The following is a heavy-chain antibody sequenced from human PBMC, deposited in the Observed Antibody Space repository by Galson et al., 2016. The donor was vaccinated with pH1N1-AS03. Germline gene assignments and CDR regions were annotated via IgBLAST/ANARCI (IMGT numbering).Heavy chain of an antibody. CDR1: GFTFSIYG. D-gene: IGHD3-22*01. V-gene: IGHV3-30*03. CDR3: ARDAPPPGDSDSSGIFDH. CDR2: ISYDGNNK. J-gene: IGHJ4*02. Sequence: SLRLSCAASGFTFSIYGIHWVRQAPGKGLEWVAVISYDGNNKYYADSVKGRFTISRDNSNNRLYLQMNSLRSEDTAVYYFARDAPPPGDSDSSGIFDHWGQGTLVTVSS.